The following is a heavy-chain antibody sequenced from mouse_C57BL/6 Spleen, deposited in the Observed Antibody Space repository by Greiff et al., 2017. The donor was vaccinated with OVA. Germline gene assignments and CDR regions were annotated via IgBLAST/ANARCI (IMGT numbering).Heavy chain of an antibody. CDR3: AKKSDYDPFYYAMDY. Sequence: VKLMESGPGLVQPSQSLSITCTVSGFSLTSYGVHWVRQSPGKGLEWLGVIWRGGSTDYNAAFMSRLSITKDNSKSQVFFKMNSLQADDTAIYYCAKKSDYDPFYYAMDYWGQGTSVTVSS. CDR2: IWRGGST. CDR1: GFSLTSYG. V-gene: IGHV2-5*01. J-gene: IGHJ4*01. D-gene: IGHD2-4*01.